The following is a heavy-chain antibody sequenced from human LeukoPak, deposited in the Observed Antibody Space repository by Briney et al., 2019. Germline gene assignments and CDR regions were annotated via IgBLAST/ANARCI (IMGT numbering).Heavy chain of an antibody. CDR2: AYYRSKWYI. CDR3: ARGSAFDI. Sequence: SQTLPLTCAISGDSVSSDIAAWTWVRQSPSRGLEWLGRAYYRSKWYIDYAVSLKSRMIINPDTSKNQFSLQLNSVTPEDTAVYYCARGSAFDIWGQGTMVTVSS. CDR1: GDSVSSDIAA. J-gene: IGHJ3*02. V-gene: IGHV6-1*01.